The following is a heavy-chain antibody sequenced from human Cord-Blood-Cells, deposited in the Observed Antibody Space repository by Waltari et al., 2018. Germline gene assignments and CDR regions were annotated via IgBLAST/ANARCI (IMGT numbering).Heavy chain of an antibody. V-gene: IGHV4-39*01. CDR3: FLGYCSGGSCYSFDY. Sequence: QLQLQESGPGLVKPSETLSLTCTVSGGSISSSSYYLGWIRQPPGKGLEWIGSIYYSGSTYYNPSLKSRVPISVDTSKNQFSLKLSSVTAADTAVYYCFLGYCSGGSCYSFDYWGQGTLVTVSS. D-gene: IGHD2-15*01. CDR1: GGSISSSSYY. J-gene: IGHJ4*02. CDR2: IYYSGST.